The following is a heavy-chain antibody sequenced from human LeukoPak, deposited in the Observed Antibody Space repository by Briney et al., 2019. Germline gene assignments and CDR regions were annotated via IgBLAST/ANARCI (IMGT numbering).Heavy chain of an antibody. D-gene: IGHD3-3*01. V-gene: IGHV3-66*01. Sequence: GGSLRLTCAASGFTVSSNFMSWVRQAPGKGLEWVSLIYSGDRTYYADSVKGRFTISRDTSKNTLYLQMNSLRAEDTAVYYCARDPGGYYGDAFDIWGQGTMVAVSS. CDR2: IYSGDRT. CDR3: ARDPGGYYGDAFDI. J-gene: IGHJ3*02. CDR1: GFTVSSNF.